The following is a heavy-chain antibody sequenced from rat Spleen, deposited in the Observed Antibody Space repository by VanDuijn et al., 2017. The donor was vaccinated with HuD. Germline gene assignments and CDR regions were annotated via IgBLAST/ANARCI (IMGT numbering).Heavy chain of an antibody. J-gene: IGHJ4*01. V-gene: IGHV5S10*01. D-gene: IGHD1-1*01. CDR3: ASHRHYSVYVMDA. CDR2: IIYDGSRT. Sequence: EVLLVESGGGLVQPGRSLKLSCAASGFTFSDYYMAWVRQAPTKGLEWVATIIYDGSRTYYRDSVEGRFTISRDNAKNTLYLQMDSLRSEDTATYHCASHRHYSVYVMDAWGQGASVTVSS. CDR1: GFTFSDYY.